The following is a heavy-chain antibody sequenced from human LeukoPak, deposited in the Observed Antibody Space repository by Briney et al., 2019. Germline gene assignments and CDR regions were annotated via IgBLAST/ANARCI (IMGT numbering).Heavy chain of an antibody. V-gene: IGHV1-18*01. Sequence: ASVKVSCKASGHTFTSYGTSWVRQAPGQGLEWMGWISAYNGNTNYAQKLQGRVTMTTDTSTSTAYMELRSLRSDDTAVYYCARDGTTLPLWYFDLWGRGTLVTVSS. CDR2: ISAYNGNT. J-gene: IGHJ2*01. D-gene: IGHD4-11*01. CDR1: GHTFTSYG. CDR3: ARDGTTLPLWYFDL.